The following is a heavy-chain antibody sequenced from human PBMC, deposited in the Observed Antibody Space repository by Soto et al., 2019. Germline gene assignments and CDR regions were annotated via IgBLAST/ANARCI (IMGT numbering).Heavy chain of an antibody. CDR1: GFTFSTYS. CDR2: ISVSTGTI. J-gene: IGHJ4*02. CDR3: ESENIAVAGIDY. V-gene: IGHV3-48*02. D-gene: IGHD6-19*01. Sequence: GGSLRLSCAASGFTFSTYSMNWVRQAPGKGLEWVSYISVSTGTIYYADSVKGRFTLSRDNARNSLYLQMNSLRDEDTAVYYCESENIAVAGIDYWGQRTLVTVSS.